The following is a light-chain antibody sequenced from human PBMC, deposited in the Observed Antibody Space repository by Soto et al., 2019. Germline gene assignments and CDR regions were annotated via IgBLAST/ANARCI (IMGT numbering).Light chain of an antibody. CDR2: GSS. CDR3: QQYGSSPPYT. CDR1: QSVSNNY. Sequence: EVVLTQSPGTLSLSPGERATLSCRASQSVSNNYFAWYQQKPGQAPRPLIFGSSDRATDIPDRISGSGSGTDFTLTISRMEPEDFAVYYCQQYGSSPPYTFGQGTKLEIK. V-gene: IGKV3-20*01. J-gene: IGKJ2*01.